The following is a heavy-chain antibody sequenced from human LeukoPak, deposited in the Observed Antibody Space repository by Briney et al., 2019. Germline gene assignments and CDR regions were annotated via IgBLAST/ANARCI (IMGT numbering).Heavy chain of an antibody. CDR1: GFTFSGCA. Sequence: GGSLRLSCAASGFTFSGCAIHWVRQSSGKGLEWVGHIDKKDNFHATAYAASVQGRFFISRDDSKNTAFLHMNSLKTEDMALYYCTRDSGTYNWLDPWGQGTLVTVSS. V-gene: IGHV3-73*01. CDR3: TRDSGTYNWLDP. CDR2: IDKKDNFHAT. D-gene: IGHD1-26*01. J-gene: IGHJ5*02.